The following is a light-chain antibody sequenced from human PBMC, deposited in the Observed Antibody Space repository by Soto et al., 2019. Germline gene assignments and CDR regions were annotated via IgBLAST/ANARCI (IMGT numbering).Light chain of an antibody. CDR2: GAS. V-gene: IGKV3-15*01. J-gene: IGKJ1*01. CDR3: QQYNNWLTWT. CDR1: QSVSSN. Sequence: IVMTQSPATLSVSPGERATLSCRASQSVSSNLAWYQQKPGQAPRLLIYGASTRATGIPARFSGSGSGTEFTLTISSLQSEDFAVYYCQQYNNWLTWTFGQGTKVDNK.